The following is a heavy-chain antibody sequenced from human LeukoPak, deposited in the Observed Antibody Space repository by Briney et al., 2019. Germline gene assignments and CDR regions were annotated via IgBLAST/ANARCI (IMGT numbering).Heavy chain of an antibody. J-gene: IGHJ6*03. CDR1: GVSISSHY. V-gene: IGHV4-59*11. D-gene: IGHD3-3*01. CDR2: IYYSGST. CDR3: ARGTYYDFWSGYYPSYYYMDV. Sequence: SGTLSLTCTVSGVSISSHYLSWIRQPPGKGLEWIGYIYYSGSTNYNPSLKSRVTISVDTSKNQFSLELSSVTAADTAVYYCARGTYYDFWSGYYPSYYYMDVWGKGTTVTVSS.